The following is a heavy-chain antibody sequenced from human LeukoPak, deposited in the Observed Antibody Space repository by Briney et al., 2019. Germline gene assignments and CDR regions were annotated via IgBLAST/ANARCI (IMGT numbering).Heavy chain of an antibody. D-gene: IGHD1-26*01. CDR2: IYYTGNI. J-gene: IGHJ4*02. Sequence: SRTLSLTCTVSGGSISSSSYYWGWIRQPPGKGLEWIGNIYYTGNIYYNPSLNSRVTVSVDTSKNQFSLKLSSVTAADTAVYYCARVYSGSYYGSSIDFDYWGQGTLVTVSS. V-gene: IGHV4-39*01. CDR1: GGSISSSSYY. CDR3: ARVYSGSYYGSSIDFDY.